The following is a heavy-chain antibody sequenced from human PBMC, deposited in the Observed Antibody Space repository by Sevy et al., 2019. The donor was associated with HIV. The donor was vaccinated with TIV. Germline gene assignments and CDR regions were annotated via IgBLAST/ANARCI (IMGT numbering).Heavy chain of an antibody. D-gene: IGHD3-16*02. CDR1: GFTFCSYA. J-gene: IGHJ4*02. V-gene: IGHV3-30-3*01. CDR3: ARDHGAAFGGVIVPDY. Sequence: GGSLRLSCTASGFTFCSYAMHWVRQAPGKGLEWVAVISYDGSNKYYADSVKGRFTISRDNSKNTLYLQMNSLRAEDTAVYYCARDHGAAFGGVIVPDYWGQGTLVTVSS. CDR2: ISYDGSNK.